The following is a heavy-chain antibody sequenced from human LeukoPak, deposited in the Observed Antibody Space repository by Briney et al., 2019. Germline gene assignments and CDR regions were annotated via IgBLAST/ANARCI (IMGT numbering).Heavy chain of an antibody. CDR2: ISAYNGNT. Sequence: GASVKVPCKASGYTFTSYGIGWVRQAPGQGLEWMGWISAYNGNTNYAQKLQGRVTMTRDMSTSTVYMELSSLRSEDTAVYYCAREGGSESYGLFDPWGQGTLVTVSS. V-gene: IGHV1-18*01. J-gene: IGHJ5*02. D-gene: IGHD1-26*01. CDR3: AREGGSESYGLFDP. CDR1: GYTFTSYG.